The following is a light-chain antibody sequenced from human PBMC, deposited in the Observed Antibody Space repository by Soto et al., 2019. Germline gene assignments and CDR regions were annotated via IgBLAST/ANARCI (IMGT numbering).Light chain of an antibody. V-gene: IGKV2-30*02. CDR3: MQSTNWPPYT. Sequence: DVVMTQSPLSLPVTLGQPASISCRSSQSLVHSDGNTYLNWFQQRPGQSPRRLIYKVSNRDSGVPDRLSGSGAGTDVTLKISRVEAEDVGVYLCMQSTNWPPYTFGQGTKLEIK. J-gene: IGKJ2*01. CDR2: KVS. CDR1: QSLVHSDGNTY.